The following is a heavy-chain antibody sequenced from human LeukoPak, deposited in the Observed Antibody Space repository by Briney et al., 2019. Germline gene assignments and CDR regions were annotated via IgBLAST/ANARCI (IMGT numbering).Heavy chain of an antibody. CDR1: GGSISSYY. CDR2: IYTSGST. CDR3: ARSQRTSIAARPAYYYYYYMDV. Sequence: SETLSLTCTVSGGSISSYYWSWIRQPPGKGLEWIGYIYTSGSTNYNPSLKSRVTISVDTSRNQFSLKLSSVTAADTAVYYCARSQRTSIAARPAYYYYYYMDVWGKGTTVTVSS. J-gene: IGHJ6*03. D-gene: IGHD6-6*01. V-gene: IGHV4-4*09.